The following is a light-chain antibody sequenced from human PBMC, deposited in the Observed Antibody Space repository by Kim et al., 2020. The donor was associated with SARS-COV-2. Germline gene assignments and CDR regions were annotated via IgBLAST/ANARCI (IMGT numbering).Light chain of an antibody. CDR2: DAS. Sequence: SVSVGGRVTITCRASQSISSWLAWYQQKPGKAPKLLINDASSLESGVPSRFSGSGSGTEFTLTISSLQPDDFATYYCQQYNSYPYTFGQGTKLEI. CDR3: QQYNSYPYT. J-gene: IGKJ2*01. CDR1: QSISSW. V-gene: IGKV1-5*01.